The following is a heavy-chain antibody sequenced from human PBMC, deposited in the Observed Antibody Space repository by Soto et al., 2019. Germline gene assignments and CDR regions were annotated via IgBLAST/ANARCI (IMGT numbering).Heavy chain of an antibody. Sequence: LRLSCAASGFTFRSFTMNWVRQAPGKGLEWVSTISSNSAYIYYTDALRGRFTISRDNAKNSLHLQMNSLRAEDTAVYYRTRDASRDSSARGWFDPWGPGTLVTVSS. CDR1: GFTFRSFT. CDR2: ISSNSAYI. V-gene: IGHV3-21*01. CDR3: TRDASRDSSARGWFDP. D-gene: IGHD6-13*01. J-gene: IGHJ5*02.